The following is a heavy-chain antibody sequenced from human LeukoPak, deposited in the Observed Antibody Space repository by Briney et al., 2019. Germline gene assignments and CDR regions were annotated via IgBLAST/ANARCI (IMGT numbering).Heavy chain of an antibody. CDR3: ARSGRAMVRGYYYYYYYMDV. CDR1: GGSISSGGYS. Sequence: PSETLSLTCAVSGGSISSGGYSWSWIRQPPGKGLEWIGYIYYSGSTYYNPSLKSRVTISVDTSKNQFSLKLSSVTAADTAVYYCARSGRAMVRGYYYYYYYMDVWGKGTTVTISS. CDR2: IYYSGST. D-gene: IGHD3-10*01. J-gene: IGHJ6*03. V-gene: IGHV4-30-4*07.